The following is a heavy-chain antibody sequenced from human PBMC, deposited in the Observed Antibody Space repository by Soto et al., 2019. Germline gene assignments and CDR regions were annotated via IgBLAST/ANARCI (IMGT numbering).Heavy chain of an antibody. D-gene: IGHD2-21*02. V-gene: IGHV1-2*02. Sequence: GASVKVSFKASGYTFTNYYMHWVRQAPGQGFEWLGRISPKSGGTNYAQKFQGRVTMTWDTSLKTAYMELSSLISEDTAVYYCARPPGYISDWHYFDLWGQGTLVTVSS. CDR2: ISPKSGGT. CDR1: GYTFTNYY. J-gene: IGHJ4*02. CDR3: ARPPGYISDWHYFDL.